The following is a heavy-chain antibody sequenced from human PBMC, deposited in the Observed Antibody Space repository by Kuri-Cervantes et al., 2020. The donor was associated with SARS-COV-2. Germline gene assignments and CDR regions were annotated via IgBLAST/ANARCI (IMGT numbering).Heavy chain of an antibody. CDR3: ARPVSERRTTTKERVIVGAFDI. D-gene: IGHD1-26*01. J-gene: IGHJ3*02. Sequence: GESLKISCKGSGYSFTSYWIGWVRQMPGKGLEWMGIIYPGDSDTRYSPSFQGQVTISADKSISTAYLQWSSLKASDTAMYYCARPVSERRTTTKERVIVGAFDIWGQGTMVTVSS. V-gene: IGHV5-51*01. CDR1: GYSFTSYW. CDR2: IYPGDSDT.